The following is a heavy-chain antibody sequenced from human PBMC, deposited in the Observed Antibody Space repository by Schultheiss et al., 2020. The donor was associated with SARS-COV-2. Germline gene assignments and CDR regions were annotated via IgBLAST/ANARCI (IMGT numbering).Heavy chain of an antibody. J-gene: IGHJ3*02. CDR1: GFTFSNAW. V-gene: IGHV3-15*07. CDR2: IKSKTDGGTT. D-gene: IGHD2-15*01. Sequence: GESLKISCAASGFTFSNAWMNWVRQAPGKGLEWVGRIKSKTDGGTTDYAAPVKGRFTISRDDSKNTAYLQMNSLKTEDTAVYYCTRPRYCSGGSCKPDDAFDIWGQGTMVTVSS. CDR3: TRPRYCSGGSCKPDDAFDI.